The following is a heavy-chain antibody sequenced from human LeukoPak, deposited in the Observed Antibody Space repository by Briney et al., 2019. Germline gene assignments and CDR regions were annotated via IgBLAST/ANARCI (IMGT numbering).Heavy chain of an antibody. CDR3: ARDNHNYYDSSGYSRGFDP. Sequence: ASVKVSCTASVCTFTSYGISWVRQAPGQGLEWMGWISAYNGNTNYAQKLQGRVTMTTDTSTSTAYMELRSLRSDDTAVYYCARDNHNYYDSSGYSRGFDPWGQGTLVTVSS. D-gene: IGHD3-22*01. J-gene: IGHJ5*02. CDR2: ISAYNGNT. V-gene: IGHV1-18*01. CDR1: VCTFTSYG.